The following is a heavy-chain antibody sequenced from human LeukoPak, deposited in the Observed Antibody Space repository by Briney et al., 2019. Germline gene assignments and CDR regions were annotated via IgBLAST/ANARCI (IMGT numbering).Heavy chain of an antibody. Sequence: GGSLRLSCAASGFTFSSCEMNWVRQAPGKGLEWVAYISSSGSTIYYADSVKGRFTISRDNAKNSLYLQMNSLRAEDTAVYYCAELGITMIGGVWGKGTTVTISS. CDR1: GFTFSSCE. V-gene: IGHV3-48*03. CDR2: ISSSGSTI. J-gene: IGHJ6*04. D-gene: IGHD3-10*02. CDR3: AELGITMIGGV.